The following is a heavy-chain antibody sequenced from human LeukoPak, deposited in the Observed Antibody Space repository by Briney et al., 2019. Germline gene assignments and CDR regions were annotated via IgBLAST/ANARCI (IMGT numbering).Heavy chain of an antibody. Sequence: PSETLSLTCTVSGGSISSSSYYWGWIRQPPGKGLEWIGSIYYSGSTYYNPSLKSRVTISVDTSKNQFSLKLSPVTAADTAVYYCARSLWYSGYMWGQGTLVTVSS. J-gene: IGHJ4*02. CDR2: IYYSGST. CDR3: ARSLWYSGYM. D-gene: IGHD1-26*01. V-gene: IGHV4-39*01. CDR1: GGSISSSSYY.